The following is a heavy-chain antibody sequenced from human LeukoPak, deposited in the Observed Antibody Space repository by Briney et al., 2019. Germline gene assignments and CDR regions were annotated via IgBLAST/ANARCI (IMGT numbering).Heavy chain of an antibody. Sequence: GRSLRLARATAGFTFSSPSTNSARQPPGNGLEWVSSISSSSTYMYYADSVKGRFTISRDNAKNSLYLQMNSLRAEDTAVYYCARGSHGLSYYYDSSGYYYVSFDYWGQGTLVTVSS. CDR3: ARGSHGLSYYYDSSGYYYVSFDY. V-gene: IGHV3-21*01. D-gene: IGHD3-22*01. CDR1: GFTFSSPS. J-gene: IGHJ4*02. CDR2: ISSSSTYM.